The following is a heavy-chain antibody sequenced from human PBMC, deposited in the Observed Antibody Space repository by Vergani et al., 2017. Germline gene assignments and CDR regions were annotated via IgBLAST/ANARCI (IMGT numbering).Heavy chain of an antibody. J-gene: IGHJ4*01. D-gene: IGHD2-15*01. CDR3: ARGRCSSGSCYSGGAYFDY. Sequence: QLVQSGAEEKKPGESLKISCKGSGYTFSNFWIGWLRQMPGKGLEWVGIIYPDDSETRYRRSFQGQVTISADKSISTAYLQWHSLKASDRGIYYCARGRCSSGSCYSGGAYFDYWGQGTLVTVSS. CDR2: IYPDDSET. CDR1: GYTFSNFW. V-gene: IGHV5-51*01.